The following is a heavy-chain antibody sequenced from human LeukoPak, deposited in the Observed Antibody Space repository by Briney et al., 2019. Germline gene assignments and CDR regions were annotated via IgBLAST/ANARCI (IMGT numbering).Heavy chain of an antibody. CDR1: GGSIRSSSYF. D-gene: IGHD6-19*01. Sequence: SETLSLTCSVSGGSIRSSSYFWAWIRQPPGKGLEWIGNIYYTGSTYSNVPLRSRVAISVDTSKNQFSLKLSSVTAADTAVYYCARHGHIAVAFDAFDIWGQGTMVTVSS. J-gene: IGHJ3*02. V-gene: IGHV4-39*01. CDR3: ARHGHIAVAFDAFDI. CDR2: IYYTGST.